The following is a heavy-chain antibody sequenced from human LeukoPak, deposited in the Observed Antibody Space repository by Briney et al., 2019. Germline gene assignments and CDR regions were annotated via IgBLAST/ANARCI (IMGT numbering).Heavy chain of an antibody. J-gene: IGHJ3*02. CDR3: ARDRGRGSGHFWRDPFDI. Sequence: GGSLRLAWAASGFTFNSDWMSWVRQAPGKGMEWLGDINHDGSQKYYVDSVKARFPFSSDNAKNSMYLQMDSLRAEHTAVYYCARDRGRGSGHFWRDPFDIWGQGTMVTVSS. D-gene: IGHD3-3*02. CDR1: GFTFNSDW. CDR2: INHDGSQK. V-gene: IGHV3-7*01.